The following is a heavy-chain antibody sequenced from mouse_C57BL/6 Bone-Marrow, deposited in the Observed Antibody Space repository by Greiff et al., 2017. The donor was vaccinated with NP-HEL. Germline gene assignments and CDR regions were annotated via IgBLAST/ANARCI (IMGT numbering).Heavy chain of an antibody. CDR1: GYTFTSYG. V-gene: IGHV1-81*01. CDR3: ARSFYYYGSSYPYYFDY. D-gene: IGHD1-1*01. Sequence: QVQLKQSGAELARPGASVKLSCKASGYTFTSYGISWVKQRTGQGLEWIGEIYPRSGNTYYNEKFKGKATLTADKSSSTAYMELRSLTSEDSAVYFCARSFYYYGSSYPYYFDYWGQGTTLTVSS. J-gene: IGHJ2*01. CDR2: IYPRSGNT.